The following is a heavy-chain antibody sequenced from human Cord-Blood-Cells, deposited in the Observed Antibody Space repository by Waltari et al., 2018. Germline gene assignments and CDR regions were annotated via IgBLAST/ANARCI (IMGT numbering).Heavy chain of an antibody. V-gene: IGHV1-69*12. J-gene: IGHJ4*02. CDR1: GGTFSSYA. D-gene: IGHD2-2*01. CDR2: IVPIFGTA. Sequence: QVQLVQSGAEVKKPGSSVKVSCKASGGTFSSYAISWVRQAPGQGLEWMGGIVPIFGTASDAQKFQGRFTITADEATSTAYMELSSLRSEDTTVYYCARVVVPAAIRPQYYFDYWGQGTLVTVSS. CDR3: ARVVVPAAIRPQYYFDY.